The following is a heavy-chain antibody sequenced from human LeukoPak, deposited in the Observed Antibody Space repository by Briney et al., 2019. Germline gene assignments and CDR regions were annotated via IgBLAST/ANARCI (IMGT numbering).Heavy chain of an antibody. V-gene: IGHV3-23*01. CDR1: GFTFSSYA. D-gene: IGHD6-13*01. CDR2: ISGSGGST. CDR3: AKDVYSSSWYPPRHFDY. Sequence: GGSLRLSCAASGFTFSSYAMSWVRQAPGKGLEWVSAISGSGGSTYYADSVKGRFTISRDNSKNTLYLQMNSLRAEDTAVYYCAKDVYSSSWYPPRHFDYWGQGTLVTVSP. J-gene: IGHJ4*02.